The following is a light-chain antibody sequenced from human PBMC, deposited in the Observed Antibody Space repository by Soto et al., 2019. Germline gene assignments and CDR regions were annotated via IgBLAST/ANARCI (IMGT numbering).Light chain of an antibody. J-gene: IGLJ3*02. CDR1: NNDVGAYNY. CDR3: SSYTRSNTVV. V-gene: IGLV2-14*03. CDR2: DVS. Sequence: QSALTRPASVSGSPGQSITISCTGTNNDVGAYNYVSWFQQHPGKAPKTMIYDVSNRPSGVSNRFSGSKSGNTASLTISGLQAEDEADYYCSSYTRSNTVVFGGGTKLTVL.